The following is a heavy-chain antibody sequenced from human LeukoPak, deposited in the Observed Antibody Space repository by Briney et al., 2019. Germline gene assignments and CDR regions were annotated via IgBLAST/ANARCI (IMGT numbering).Heavy chain of an antibody. CDR2: IYYSGST. CDR1: GGPISSSSYY. Sequence: SETLSLTCTVSGGPISSSSYYWGWIRQPPGKGLEWIGYIYYSGSTNYNPSLKSRVTISVDTSKNQFSLKLSSVTAADTAVYYCARSYYYDSSGYRLDAFDIWGQGTMVTVSS. J-gene: IGHJ3*02. CDR3: ARSYYYDSSGYRLDAFDI. D-gene: IGHD3-22*01. V-gene: IGHV4-61*05.